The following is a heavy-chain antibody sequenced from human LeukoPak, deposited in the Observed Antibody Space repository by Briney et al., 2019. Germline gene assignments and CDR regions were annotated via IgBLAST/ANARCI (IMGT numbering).Heavy chain of an antibody. CDR2: IYYSGST. CDR3: ARSSYYDILTGYHRPFDY. V-gene: IGHV4-31*03. Sequence: SQTLSLTCTVSGGSISSGGYYWSWIRQHPGKGLEWIGYIYYSGSTYYNPSLKSRVTISVDTSKNQFSLKLSSVTAADTAVYYCARSSYYDILTGYHRPFDYWGQGTLVTVSS. D-gene: IGHD3-9*01. CDR1: GGSISSGGYY. J-gene: IGHJ4*02.